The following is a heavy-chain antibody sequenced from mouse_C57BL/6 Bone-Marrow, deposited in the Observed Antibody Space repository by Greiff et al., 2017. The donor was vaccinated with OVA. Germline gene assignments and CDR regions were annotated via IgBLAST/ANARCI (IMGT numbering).Heavy chain of an antibody. D-gene: IGHD1-1*01. Sequence: VKLVESGAELARPGASVKLSCKASGYTFTSYGISWVKQRTGQGLEWIGEIYPRSGNTYYNEKFKGKATLTADKSSSTAYMELRSLTSEDSAVYFCARMGHYYGSSPWYFDVWGTGTTVTVSS. CDR1: GYTFTSYG. CDR3: ARMGHYYGSSPWYFDV. J-gene: IGHJ1*03. V-gene: IGHV1-81*01. CDR2: IYPRSGNT.